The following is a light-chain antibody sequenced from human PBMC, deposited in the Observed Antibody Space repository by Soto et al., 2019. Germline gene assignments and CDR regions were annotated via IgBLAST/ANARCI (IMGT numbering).Light chain of an antibody. V-gene: IGKV3-20*01. CDR2: GAS. Sequence: IVLTQSPVTLSLSPGDRATLSCRASQSVSRSYLGWYQQKPGQAPRLLMYGASIRAAGVPDRFSGSGSGTEFTLTISRLEPEDFTVYYCHHYETFGQGTKVDIK. CDR3: HHYET. CDR1: QSVSRSY. J-gene: IGKJ1*01.